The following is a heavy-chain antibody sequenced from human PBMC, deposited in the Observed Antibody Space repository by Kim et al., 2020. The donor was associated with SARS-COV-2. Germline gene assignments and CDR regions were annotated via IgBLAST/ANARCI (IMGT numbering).Heavy chain of an antibody. D-gene: IGHD6-19*01. CDR3: AKRDSST. CDR2: SGGTT. Sequence: SGGTTYYADSVKGRFTISRDNSKNTLYMQMNSLRVEDTALYYCAKRDSSTWGQGTLVTVSP. J-gene: IGHJ5*01. V-gene: IGHV3-23*01.